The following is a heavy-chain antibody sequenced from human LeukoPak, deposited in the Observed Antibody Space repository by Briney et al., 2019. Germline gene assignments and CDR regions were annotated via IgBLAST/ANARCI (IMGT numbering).Heavy chain of an antibody. J-gene: IGHJ4*02. V-gene: IGHV3-23*01. Sequence: GGSLRLSCAASGFTFSSYTMSWVRQAPGKGLEWVSAISGSGGSTYYADSVKGRFTISRDNSKNTLYLQMNSLRAEDTAVYYCAKDPGYDILTGYYKGTPYWGQGTLVTVSS. CDR2: ISGSGGST. CDR3: AKDPGYDILTGYYKGTPY. CDR1: GFTFSSYT. D-gene: IGHD3-9*01.